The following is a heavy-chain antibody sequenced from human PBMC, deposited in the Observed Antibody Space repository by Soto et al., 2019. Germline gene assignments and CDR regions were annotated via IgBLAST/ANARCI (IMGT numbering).Heavy chain of an antibody. CDR1: GFTFSDYY. CDR3: ARDPSYYYDSSGYLDY. CDR2: ISSSSSYT. J-gene: IGHJ4*02. V-gene: IGHV3-11*05. Sequence: GRSQRLRYAASGFTFSDYYRSWIRKAPGKGLEWVSYISSSSSYTNYADSVKGRFTISRDNAKNSLYLQMNSLRAEDTAVYYCARDPSYYYDSSGYLDYWGEGALVTVSS. D-gene: IGHD3-22*01.